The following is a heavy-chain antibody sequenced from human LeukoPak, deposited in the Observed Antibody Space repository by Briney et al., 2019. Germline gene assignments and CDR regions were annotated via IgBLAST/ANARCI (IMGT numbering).Heavy chain of an antibody. V-gene: IGHV4-31*03. D-gene: IGHD2-8*01. CDR2: IYNSGST. Sequence: TLSLTCTVSGGSISSGGYYWNWIRQHPGKGLEWIGYIYNSGSTYYNPSLKSRSTISVDTSKNQFSLKLSSVTAADTAVYYCARGYCTNGVCSSDYFDYWGQGTLVTVSS. CDR1: GGSISSGGYY. CDR3: ARGYCTNGVCSSDYFDY. J-gene: IGHJ4*02.